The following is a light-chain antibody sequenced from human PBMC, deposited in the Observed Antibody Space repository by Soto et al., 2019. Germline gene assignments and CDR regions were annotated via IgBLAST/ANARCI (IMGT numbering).Light chain of an antibody. CDR3: LSYNDWPFA. V-gene: IGKV3-15*01. CDR1: ESLSGF. CDR2: GVS. Sequence: DIVLTQSPATLSVSPGDRVTLSCRASESLSGFLAWYQQKPGQAPRLLMYGVSTRGTGLPARFIGGVSATDFILTISSLLSGDSAFYFCLSYNDWPFASGLGTRLEI. J-gene: IGKJ2*01.